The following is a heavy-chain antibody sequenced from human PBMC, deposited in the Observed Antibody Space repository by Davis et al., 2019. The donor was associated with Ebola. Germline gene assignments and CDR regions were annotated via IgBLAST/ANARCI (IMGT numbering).Heavy chain of an antibody. CDR1: GASVSSGTHH. J-gene: IGHJ6*03. V-gene: IGHV4-61*01. D-gene: IGHD2-21*01. Sequence: MPSETLSLTCTVSGASVSSGTHHWNCIRQPPGTGLEWIGYVHHSGITNFDPSLNRRITISLDTSKNQLSLEMSPVTPADTAMYYCARGLVVPVALLNHMDVWGEGTMVTVSS. CDR2: VHHSGIT. CDR3: ARGLVVPVALLNHMDV.